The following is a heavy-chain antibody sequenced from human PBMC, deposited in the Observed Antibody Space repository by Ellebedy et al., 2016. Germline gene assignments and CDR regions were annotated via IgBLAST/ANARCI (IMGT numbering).Heavy chain of an antibody. CDR2: ISSSSSTI. V-gene: IGHV3-48*04. CDR1: GFTFSSYS. Sequence: GGSLRLXCAASGFTFSSYSMNWVRQAPGKGLEWVSYISSSSSTIYYADSVKGRFTISRDNAKNSLYLQMNSLRAEDTAVYYCARNFYDILTGYPEYYFDYWGQGTLVTVSS. CDR3: ARNFYDILTGYPEYYFDY. J-gene: IGHJ4*02. D-gene: IGHD3-9*01.